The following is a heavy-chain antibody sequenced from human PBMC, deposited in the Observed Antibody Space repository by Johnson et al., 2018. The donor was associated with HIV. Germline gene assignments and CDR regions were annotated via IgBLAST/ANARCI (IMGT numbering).Heavy chain of an antibody. D-gene: IGHD1-20*01. Sequence: VLLVESGGGLVQPGRSLRLSCAASGFTFDDYAMHWVRQAPGKGLEWVAVISYDGSNKYYANSVKGRFTISRDNSKNTLYLQMNSLRAGDTAVYYCASSITGAHRGAFDIWGQGTMVTVSS. V-gene: IGHV3-30-3*01. CDR3: ASSITGAHRGAFDI. J-gene: IGHJ3*02. CDR1: GFTFDDYA. CDR2: ISYDGSNK.